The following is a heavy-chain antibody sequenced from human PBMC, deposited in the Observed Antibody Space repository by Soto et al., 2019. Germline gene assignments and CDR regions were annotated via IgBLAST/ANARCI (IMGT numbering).Heavy chain of an antibody. CDR3: ARVEMGEIWFGELFSTNWFDP. V-gene: IGHV4-31*03. J-gene: IGHJ5*02. D-gene: IGHD3-10*01. Sequence: QVQLQESGPGLVKPSQTLSLTCTVSGGSISSGGYYWSWIRQHPGKDLEWIGYIYYSGSTYYNPSLKSRVTIAVDTSKNQFSLELSSVTAADTAVYYCARVEMGEIWFGELFSTNWFDPWGQGTLVTVSS. CDR1: GGSISSGGYY. CDR2: IYYSGST.